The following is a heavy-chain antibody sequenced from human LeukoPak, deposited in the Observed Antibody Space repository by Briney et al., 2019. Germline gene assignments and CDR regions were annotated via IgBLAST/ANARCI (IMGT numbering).Heavy chain of an antibody. J-gene: IGHJ4*02. Sequence: GGSLRLSCAASGFTFSNYGMSWVRQAPGKGLEWVSAVSGNGGSSFYADSVKGRFTISRDNSKNTLFLQVDSLRAEDSAIYYCARRKVGGTGDYWGQGTQVTVSS. CDR1: GFTFSNYG. D-gene: IGHD1-26*01. CDR2: VSGNGGSS. CDR3: ARRKVGGTGDY. V-gene: IGHV3-23*01.